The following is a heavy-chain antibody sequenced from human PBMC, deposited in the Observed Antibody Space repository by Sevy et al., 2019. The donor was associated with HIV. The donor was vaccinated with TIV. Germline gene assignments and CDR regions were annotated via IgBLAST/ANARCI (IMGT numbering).Heavy chain of an antibody. Sequence: SETLSLTCTVSGGSISGYYWSWIRQPPGKGLESIGYIYYTGTTTCNPSLKSRVTISVDTSKNQFSLKLSSVTAAYTAVYYCAKHHEGPGYYLDYWGQGTLVTVSS. D-gene: IGHD7-27*01. CDR3: AKHHEGPGYYLDY. CDR2: IYYTGTT. J-gene: IGHJ4*02. CDR1: GGSISGYY. V-gene: IGHV4-59*08.